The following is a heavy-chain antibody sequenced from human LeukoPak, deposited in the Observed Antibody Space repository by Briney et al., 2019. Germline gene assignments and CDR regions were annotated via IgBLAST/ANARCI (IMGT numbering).Heavy chain of an antibody. J-gene: IGHJ4*02. CDR1: GGTFSIYG. Sequence: AGRSLRLSCAASGGTFSIYGMHWFRQAPGKGLEWLAVILYDGSDKYYADSVKGRFTISRDNSKNTLYLQMNSLRAEDTAVYYCAKDSLSTSDPRKHLPYDFWSGYYPNWGQGTLVTVSS. D-gene: IGHD3-3*01. CDR3: AKDSLSTSDPRKHLPYDFWSGYYPN. CDR2: ILYDGSDK. V-gene: IGHV3-33*06.